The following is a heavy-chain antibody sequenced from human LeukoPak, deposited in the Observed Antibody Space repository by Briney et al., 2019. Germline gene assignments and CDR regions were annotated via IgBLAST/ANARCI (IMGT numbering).Heavy chain of an antibody. Sequence: GGSLRLSCAASGFTFSSYSMNWVRQAPGKGLEWVSYISSSSSTIYYADSVKGRFTISRDNAKNSLYLQMNSLRAEDTAVYYCAGGIAAASWGFDPWGQGTLVTVSS. J-gene: IGHJ5*02. D-gene: IGHD6-13*01. CDR3: AGGIAAASWGFDP. CDR2: ISSSSSTI. CDR1: GFTFSSYS. V-gene: IGHV3-48*01.